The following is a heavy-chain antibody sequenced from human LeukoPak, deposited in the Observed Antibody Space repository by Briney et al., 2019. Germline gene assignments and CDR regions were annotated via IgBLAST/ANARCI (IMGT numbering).Heavy chain of an antibody. D-gene: IGHD1-7*01. J-gene: IGHJ3*02. V-gene: IGHV4-61*08. CDR2: IYYSGST. CDR1: GGSISSDDYC. CDR3: ARQPRGHTSWGTQAHAFDI. Sequence: SETLSLTCSVSGGSISSDDYCWNWIRQHPGKGLEWVGYIYYSGSTNYNPSLKSRVTISVDTSKNQFSLKLSSVTAADTAVYYCARQPRGHTSWGTQAHAFDIWGQGTMVTVSS.